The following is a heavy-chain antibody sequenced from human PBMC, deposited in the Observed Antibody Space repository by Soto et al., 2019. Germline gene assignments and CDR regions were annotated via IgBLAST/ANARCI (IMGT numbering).Heavy chain of an antibody. J-gene: IGHJ4*02. CDR1: GGSISSSSYY. D-gene: IGHD3-10*01. CDR3: ARRITMVRGVPFDY. CDR2: IYYSGST. Sequence: SETLSLTCTVSGGSISSSSYYWGWIRQPPGKGLEWIGSIYYSGSTYYNPSLKSRVTISVDTSKNQFSLKLGSVTAADTAVYYCARRITMVRGVPFDYWGQGTLVTVSS. V-gene: IGHV4-39*01.